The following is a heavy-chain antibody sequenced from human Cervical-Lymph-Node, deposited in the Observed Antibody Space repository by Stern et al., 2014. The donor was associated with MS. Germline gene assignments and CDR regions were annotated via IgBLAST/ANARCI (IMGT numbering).Heavy chain of an antibody. CDR1: GFSLTTIGTG. D-gene: IGHD2-2*02. Sequence: QVTLKESGPTLVKPTQTLALTCTFSGFSLTTIGTGVGWIRQPPGKALEWLALIYWDDDQVYHPSLKTRLTITKDTSKNRVVLTMTNMDPVDTATYYCAHTLLYCSSTSCYTGSHFDYWGQGTLVTVSS. CDR3: AHTLLYCSSTSCYTGSHFDY. CDR2: IYWDDDQ. V-gene: IGHV2-5*09. J-gene: IGHJ4*02.